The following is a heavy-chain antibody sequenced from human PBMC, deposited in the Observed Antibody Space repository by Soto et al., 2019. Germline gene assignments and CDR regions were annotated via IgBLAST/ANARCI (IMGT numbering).Heavy chain of an antibody. CDR1: GFTVSTKY. J-gene: IGHJ4*02. V-gene: IGHV3-66*01. CDR3: ARDPWAADY. Sequence: EVRLVESGGGLVQPGGSLRLSCAASGFTVSTKYMSWVRQAPGKGLEWVSVIYSGGSTFYADSVRGRFTICRDNSKNTVNLQMNSLRAEDTAVYYCARDPWAADYWGQGTLVTVSS. D-gene: IGHD3-16*01. CDR2: IYSGGST.